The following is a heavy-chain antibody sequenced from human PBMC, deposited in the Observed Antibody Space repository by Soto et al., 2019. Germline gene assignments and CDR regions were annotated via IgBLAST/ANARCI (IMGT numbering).Heavy chain of an antibody. Sequence: LSVTCSVSGYSVTSSDYYWAWIRQPPGKGLEWIGSMFYSGLTYYNPSLKSRVTLSVDTSKNQFSVRLNSVTAADTAVYYCAPLSVSLSGPYGIHVWGQGTTVTVSS. CDR2: MFYSGLT. CDR1: GYSVTSSDYY. V-gene: IGHV4-39*01. J-gene: IGHJ6*02. D-gene: IGHD2-15*01. CDR3: APLSVSLSGPYGIHV.